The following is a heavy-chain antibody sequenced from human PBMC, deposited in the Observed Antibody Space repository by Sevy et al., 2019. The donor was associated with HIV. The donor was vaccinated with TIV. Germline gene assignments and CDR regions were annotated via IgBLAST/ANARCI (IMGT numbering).Heavy chain of an antibody. CDR3: ARHGSVQYYRTQYYDFWSGYYGGFDY. D-gene: IGHD3-3*01. CDR1: GGSISSYY. CDR2: IYYSGST. Sequence: SETLSLTCTVSGGSISSYYWSWIRQPPGKGLEWIGYIYYSGSTNYNPSLKSRVTISVDTSKNQFSLKLSSVTAADTAVYDCARHGSVQYYRTQYYDFWSGYYGGFDYWGQGTLVIVSS. J-gene: IGHJ4*02. V-gene: IGHV4-59*08.